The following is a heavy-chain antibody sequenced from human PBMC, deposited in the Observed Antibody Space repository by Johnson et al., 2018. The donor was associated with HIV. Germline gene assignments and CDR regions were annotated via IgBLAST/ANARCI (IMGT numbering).Heavy chain of an antibody. Sequence: QVLLVESGGGVVQPGRSLRLSCAASGFTFSSYAMHWVHQAPGKGLEWVAVISYDGSNKYYADSVKGRITISRDNSKNTLYVQINSLRAEDTAVYYCARDIVGAPDAFDIWGQGTMVTVSS. V-gene: IGHV3-30*04. D-gene: IGHD1-26*01. CDR3: ARDIVGAPDAFDI. CDR1: GFTFSSYA. CDR2: ISYDGSNK. J-gene: IGHJ3*02.